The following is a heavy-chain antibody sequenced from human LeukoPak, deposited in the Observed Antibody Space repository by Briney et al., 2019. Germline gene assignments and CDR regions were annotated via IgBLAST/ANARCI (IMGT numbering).Heavy chain of an antibody. CDR3: ARGGIAVAGTRVRAKLFDY. CDR1: GGSFSGYY. CDR2: INHSGST. J-gene: IGHJ4*02. V-gene: IGHV4-34*01. D-gene: IGHD6-19*01. Sequence: SETLSLTCAVYGGSFSGYYWSWIRQPPGKGLEWIGEINHSGSTNYNPSLKSRVTMSVDTSKNQFSLKLSSVTAADTAVYYCARGGIAVAGTRVRAKLFDYWGQGTLVTVSS.